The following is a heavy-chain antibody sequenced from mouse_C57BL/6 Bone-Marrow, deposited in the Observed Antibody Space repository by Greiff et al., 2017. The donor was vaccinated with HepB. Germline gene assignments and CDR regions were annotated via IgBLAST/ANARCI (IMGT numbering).Heavy chain of an antibody. D-gene: IGHD2-1*01. CDR1: GYTFTSYW. CDR3: ARRDGNYGAWFAY. V-gene: IGHV1-69*01. CDR2: IDPSDSYT. Sequence: QVHVKQPGAELVMPGASVKLSCKASGYTFTSYWMHWVKQRPGQGLEWIGEIDPSDSYTNYNQKFKGKSTLTVDKSSSTAYMQLSSLTSEDSAVYYCARRDGNYGAWFAYWGQGTLVTVSA. J-gene: IGHJ3*01.